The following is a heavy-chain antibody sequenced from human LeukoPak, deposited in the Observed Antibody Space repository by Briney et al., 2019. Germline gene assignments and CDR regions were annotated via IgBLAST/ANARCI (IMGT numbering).Heavy chain of an antibody. Sequence: SQTLSLTCTVSGGSISSGGYYWSWIRQPPGKGLEWIGYIYHSGSTYYNPSLKSRVTISVDRSKNQFSLKLSSVTAADTAVYYCARAPYWYFDFRGRGTLITVSS. CDR1: GGSISSGGYY. CDR3: ARAPYWYFDF. J-gene: IGHJ2*01. V-gene: IGHV4-30-2*01. CDR2: IYHSGST.